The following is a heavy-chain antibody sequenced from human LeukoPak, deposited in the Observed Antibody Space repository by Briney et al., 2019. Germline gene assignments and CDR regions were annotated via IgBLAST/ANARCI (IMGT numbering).Heavy chain of an antibody. J-gene: IGHJ3*02. D-gene: IGHD5-18*01. CDR2: ISYSGST. CDR1: GGSISSSNW. Sequence: SETLSLTCAVSGGSISSSNWWSWVRQPPGKGLEWIATISYSGSTYYNPSLKSRVTVSVDTSKNQFSLKVTSVTAADTAVYYCARDGLWIQNAFDIWGQGTMVTVSS. V-gene: IGHV4-4*02. CDR3: ARDGLWIQNAFDI.